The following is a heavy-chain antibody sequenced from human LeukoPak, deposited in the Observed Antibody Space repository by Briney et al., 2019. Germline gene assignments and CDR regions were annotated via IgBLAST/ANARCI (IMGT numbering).Heavy chain of an antibody. CDR2: IIPIFGTA. D-gene: IGHD3-22*01. J-gene: IGHJ2*01. Sequence: SVKVSCKASGGTFSSYAISWVRQAPGQGLERMGGIIPIFGTANYAQKFQGRVTITADESTSTAYMELSSLRSEDTAVYYCAREGDYYYDSSGPQGDWYFDLWGRGTLVTVSS. CDR1: GGTFSSYA. CDR3: AREGDYYYDSSGPQGDWYFDL. V-gene: IGHV1-69*13.